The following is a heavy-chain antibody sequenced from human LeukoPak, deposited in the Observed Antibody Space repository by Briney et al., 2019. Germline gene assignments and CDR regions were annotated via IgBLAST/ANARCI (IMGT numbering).Heavy chain of an antibody. J-gene: IGHJ4*02. CDR2: MNPNSGNT. D-gene: IGHD3-22*01. CDR3: ASEKPDYYDSSGYQPGGIDY. V-gene: IGHV1-8*03. CDR1: GYTFTSYA. Sequence: GASVKVSCKASGYTFTSYAMNWVRQAPGQGLEWMGWMNPNSGNTGYAQKFQGKVTITRNTSISTAYMELSSLRAEDTAVYYCASEKPDYYDSSGYQPGGIDYWGQGTLVTVSS.